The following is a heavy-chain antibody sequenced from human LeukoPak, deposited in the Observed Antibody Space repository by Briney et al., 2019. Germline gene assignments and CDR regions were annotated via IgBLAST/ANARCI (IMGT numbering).Heavy chain of an antibody. Sequence: GGSLRLSCAASGFRFSSYTMTWVRQTPGKGLEWVSDISASGAGTYYADSVKGRFTISRDNSKNMLYLQMSSLGADDTAVYYCAKLTDSWGQGTQVSVSS. CDR1: GFRFSSYT. CDR3: AKLTDS. CDR2: ISASGAGT. J-gene: IGHJ5*01. V-gene: IGHV3-23*01.